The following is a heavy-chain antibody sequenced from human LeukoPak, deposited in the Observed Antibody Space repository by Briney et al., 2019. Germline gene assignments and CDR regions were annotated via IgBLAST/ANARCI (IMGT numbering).Heavy chain of an antibody. CDR2: ISSSSTI. CDR3: ARDPGLDY. CDR1: GFTFSSYS. V-gene: IGHV3-48*02. J-gene: IGHJ4*02. Sequence: GGSLRLSCAASGFTFSSYSMNWVRQAPGKGLEWVSYISSSSTIYYADSVKGRFTISRDNAKNSLYLQMNSLRDEDTAAYYCARDPGLDYWGQGTLVTVSS.